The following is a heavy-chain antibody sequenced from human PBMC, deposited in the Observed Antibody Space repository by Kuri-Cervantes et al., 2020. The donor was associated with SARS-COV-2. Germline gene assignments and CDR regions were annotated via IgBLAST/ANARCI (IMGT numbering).Heavy chain of an antibody. V-gene: IGHV3-23*01. J-gene: IGHJ4*02. CDR3: ARGRVGVQDF. CDR1: GFTFSTYV. Sequence: GGSLRLSCAASGFTFSTYVMSWFRQAPGKGREWVSDISGSGGSTYYAASVKGRFTISRDNSKNTLYLQMNNLRGDDTAVYFCARGRVGVQDFWGQGTLVTVSS. D-gene: IGHD2-21*01. CDR2: ISGSGGST.